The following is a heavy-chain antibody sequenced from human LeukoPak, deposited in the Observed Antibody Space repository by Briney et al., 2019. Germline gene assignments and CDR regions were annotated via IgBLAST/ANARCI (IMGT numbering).Heavy chain of an antibody. CDR3: ARDTEAIGYCSGGSCYQNDAFDI. V-gene: IGHV1-18*01. J-gene: IGHJ3*02. D-gene: IGHD2-15*01. Sequence: ASVKVSCKASGYTFTSYGISWVRQAPGQGLEWMGWISAYNGNTNYAQKLQGRVTMTTDTSTSTAYMELRSLRSDDTAVYYCARDTEAIGYCSGGSCYQNDAFDIWGQGTMVTVSS. CDR2: ISAYNGNT. CDR1: GYTFTSYG.